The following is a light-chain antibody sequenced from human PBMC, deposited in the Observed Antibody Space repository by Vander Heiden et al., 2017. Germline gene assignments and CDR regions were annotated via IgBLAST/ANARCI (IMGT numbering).Light chain of an antibody. CDR3: KQALQTPRT. CDR1: QSLLHSNGYNY. Sequence: DIVMTQSPLSLPVTPGEPASISCRSSQSLLHSNGYNYLDWYLQKPGQAPQLLIYFGSNRASGVPDRFSGSGSGTDFTLKISRVEAEDVGVYYCKQALQTPRTFGQGTKVEIK. CDR2: FGS. J-gene: IGKJ1*01. V-gene: IGKV2-28*01.